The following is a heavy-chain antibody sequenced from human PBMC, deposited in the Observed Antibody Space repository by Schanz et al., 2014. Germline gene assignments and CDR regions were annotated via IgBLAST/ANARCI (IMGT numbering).Heavy chain of an antibody. CDR1: GGSISSGGYS. D-gene: IGHD6-25*01. Sequence: LQLQESGSGLMKPSQTLSLTCAVSGGSISSGGYSWNWIRQSPGKGLEWIGRVYTSGSTNYNPSLKSRVTISLDTSKNQFSLKLSSVTAADTAVYYCAREPLSGYNWFDPWGQGSLVTVSS. CDR3: AREPLSGYNWFDP. J-gene: IGHJ5*02. CDR2: VYTSGST. V-gene: IGHV4-30-2*03.